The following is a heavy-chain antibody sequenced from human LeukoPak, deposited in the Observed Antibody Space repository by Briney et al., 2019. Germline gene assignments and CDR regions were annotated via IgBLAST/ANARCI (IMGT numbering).Heavy chain of an antibody. Sequence: GGSLRLSCAASGFTFSSYGMHWVRQAPGKGLEWVAFIRYDGNTKYYADSVKGRFTISRGNSKNTLYLQMNSLRPEDTAVYYCAKVRFCSGATCYPDDYWGQGTLVTVSS. V-gene: IGHV3-30*02. CDR3: AKVRFCSGATCYPDDY. J-gene: IGHJ4*02. CDR2: IRYDGNTK. D-gene: IGHD2-15*01. CDR1: GFTFSSYG.